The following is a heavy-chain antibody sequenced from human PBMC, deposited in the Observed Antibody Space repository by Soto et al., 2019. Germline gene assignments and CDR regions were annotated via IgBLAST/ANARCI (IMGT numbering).Heavy chain of an antibody. Sequence: SLRLSCAASGFTFRSYSMNWVRQAPGKGLEWVSSISSSSSSIYYADSVKGRFTISRDNAKNSMYLQMTSLRDEDTAVHYCARVLFGMDVWGQGDTVTVSS. CDR2: ISSSSSSI. D-gene: IGHD3-16*01. V-gene: IGHV3-21*01. CDR1: GFTFRSYS. J-gene: IGHJ6*02. CDR3: ARVLFGMDV.